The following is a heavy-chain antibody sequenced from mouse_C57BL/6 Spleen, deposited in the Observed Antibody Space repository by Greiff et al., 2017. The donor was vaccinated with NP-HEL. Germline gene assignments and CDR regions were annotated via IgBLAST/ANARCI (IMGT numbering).Heavy chain of an antibody. D-gene: IGHD2-5*01. J-gene: IGHJ4*01. CDR2: IDPETGGT. CDR1: GYTFTDYE. V-gene: IGHV1-15*01. Sequence: QVQLKQSGAELVRPGASVTLSCKASGYTFTDYEMHWVKQTPVHGLEWIGAIDPETGGTAYNQKFKGKAILTADKSSSTAYMELRSLTSEDSAVYYCTRHHYSNHTYAMDYWGQGTSGTVSS. CDR3: TRHHYSNHTYAMDY.